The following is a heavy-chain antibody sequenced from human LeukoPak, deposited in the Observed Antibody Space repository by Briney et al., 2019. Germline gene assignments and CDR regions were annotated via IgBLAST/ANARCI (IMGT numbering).Heavy chain of an antibody. V-gene: IGHV3-23*01. D-gene: IGHD6-13*01. CDR2: ISGSGGNT. J-gene: IGHJ4*02. Sequence: GGSLRLSCAASGFTFSSFAMSWARQAPGKGLEWVSGISGSGGNTYYADSVKGRFTISRDNSKNTLYLQMNSLRAEDTAVYYCAKGRARIAAASDYWGQGTLVTVSS. CDR3: AKGRARIAAASDY. CDR1: GFTFSSFA.